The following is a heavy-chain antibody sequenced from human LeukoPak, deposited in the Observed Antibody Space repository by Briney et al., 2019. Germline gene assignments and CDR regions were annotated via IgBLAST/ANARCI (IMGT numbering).Heavy chain of an antibody. CDR2: ISSSGSTI. J-gene: IGHJ4*02. Sequence: PGGSLRLSCAASGFTFSDYYMSWIRQAPGKGLEGVSYISSSGSTIYYADSVKGRFTISRDNAKNSLYLQMNSLRAEDTAVYYCARDYYDSSGYSYFDYWGQGTLVTVSS. V-gene: IGHV3-11*01. CDR3: ARDYYDSSGYSYFDY. D-gene: IGHD3-22*01. CDR1: GFTFSDYY.